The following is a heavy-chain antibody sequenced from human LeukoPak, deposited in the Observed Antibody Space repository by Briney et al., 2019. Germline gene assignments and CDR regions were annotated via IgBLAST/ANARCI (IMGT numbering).Heavy chain of an antibody. J-gene: IGHJ3*02. Sequence: SETLSLTCTVSGGSISSSSYYWGWIRQPPGKGLEWIGSIYYSGSTYYNPSLKSRVTISLDTSKNQFSLKLTSVTAADTAVYYCARDPYYYDSSGYYKVIHAFDIWGQGTMVTVSS. V-gene: IGHV4-39*07. D-gene: IGHD3-22*01. CDR3: ARDPYYYDSSGYYKVIHAFDI. CDR1: GGSISSSSYY. CDR2: IYYSGST.